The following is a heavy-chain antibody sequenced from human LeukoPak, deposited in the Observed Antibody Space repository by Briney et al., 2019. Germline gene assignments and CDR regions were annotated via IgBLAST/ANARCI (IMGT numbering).Heavy chain of an antibody. J-gene: IGHJ4*02. CDR3: ARAERELLDY. D-gene: IGHD1-26*01. V-gene: IGHV1-2*02. Sequence: ASVKVSFRASGFTFTVYYIHWVRQAPGQGLEWMGWINPNKGGTQFAQRFQGRVTMTIDTSISTAYMELRSLRSDDTAVYCCARAERELLDYWGQGTLVTVSS. CDR2: INPNKGGT. CDR1: GFTFTVYY.